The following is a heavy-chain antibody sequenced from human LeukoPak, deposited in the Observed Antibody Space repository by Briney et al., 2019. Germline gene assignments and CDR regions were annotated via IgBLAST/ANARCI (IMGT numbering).Heavy chain of an antibody. Sequence: GGSLRLSCVASGFTFSSYWMSWVRQAPGKGLEWVANIKQDGSEKYYVDSVKGRFTISRDNAKNSLYLQMNSLRAEDTAVYYCARDLGEQLVPDYWGQGTLVTVSS. CDR3: ARDLGEQLVPDY. V-gene: IGHV3-7*01. D-gene: IGHD6-6*01. CDR1: GFTFSSYW. CDR2: IKQDGSEK. J-gene: IGHJ4*02.